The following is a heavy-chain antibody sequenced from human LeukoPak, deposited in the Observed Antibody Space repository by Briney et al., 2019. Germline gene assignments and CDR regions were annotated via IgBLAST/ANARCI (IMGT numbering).Heavy chain of an antibody. D-gene: IGHD3-3*01. J-gene: IGHJ5*02. V-gene: IGHV3-23*01. CDR1: GFTFSSYA. CDR2: ISGSGGST. Sequence: PGGSLRLSCAASGFTFSSYAMSWVRQAPGKGLEWVSAISGSGGSTYYADSVKGRFTISRDNSKNTLYLQMNSLRAEDTAVYYCARYPIEGYYDFWSGYHDHWGQGTLVTVSS. CDR3: ARYPIEGYYDFWSGYHDH.